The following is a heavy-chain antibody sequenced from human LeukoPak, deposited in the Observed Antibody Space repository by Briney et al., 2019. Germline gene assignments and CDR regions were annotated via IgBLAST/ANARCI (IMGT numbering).Heavy chain of an antibody. J-gene: IGHJ5*02. CDR2: IYYSGST. D-gene: IGHD3-10*01. CDR3: ARFSVVRGVIIRFDP. Sequence: SSETLSLTCTVSGGSISSYYWSWIRQPPGKGLEWIGYIYYSGSTNYNPSLKSRVTISVDTSKNQFSLKLSSVTAADTAVYYCARFSVVRGVIIRFDPWGQGTLVTISS. V-gene: IGHV4-59*08. CDR1: GGSISSYY.